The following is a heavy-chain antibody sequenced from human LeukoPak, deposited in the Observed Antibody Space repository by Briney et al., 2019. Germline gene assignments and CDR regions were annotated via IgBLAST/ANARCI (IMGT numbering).Heavy chain of an antibody. Sequence: GGSLRLSCAASGFTFSSYWMSWVRQAPGKGLEWVANIKQDGSEKYYVDSVKGRFTISRDNAKNSLYLQMNSLRAEDTAVYYCARDLPPSRYYDSSGYYGYWGQGTLVTVSS. CDR1: GFTFSSYW. D-gene: IGHD3-22*01. J-gene: IGHJ4*02. V-gene: IGHV3-7*01. CDR2: IKQDGSEK. CDR3: ARDLPPSRYYDSSGYYGY.